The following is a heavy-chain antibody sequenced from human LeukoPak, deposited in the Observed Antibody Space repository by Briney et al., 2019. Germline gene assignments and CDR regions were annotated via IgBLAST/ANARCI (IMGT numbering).Heavy chain of an antibody. V-gene: IGHV3-21*01. CDR1: GFTFSSYS. J-gene: IGHJ2*01. CDR2: ISSSSSYI. Sequence: GGSLRLSCAASGFTFSSYSMNWVRQAPGKGLEWVSSISSSSSYIYYADSVKGRFTISRDNAKNSLYLQMNGLRAEDTAVYYCAQMAHNWGSWYFDLWGRGTLVTVSS. CDR3: AQMAHNWGSWYFDL. D-gene: IGHD7-27*01.